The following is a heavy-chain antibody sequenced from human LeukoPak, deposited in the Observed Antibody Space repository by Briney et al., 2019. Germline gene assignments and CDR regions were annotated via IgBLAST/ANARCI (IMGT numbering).Heavy chain of an antibody. CDR1: GGSFSGYY. J-gene: IGHJ5*02. V-gene: IGHV4-34*01. D-gene: IGHD3-10*01. Sequence: SETLSLTCAVYGGSFSGYYWSWIHQPPGKGLEWIGEINHSGSTNHNPSLKSRVTISVDTSKSQFSLKLSSVTAADTAIYYCARGGYYGSGNDFRFDPWGQGTLVTVSS. CDR3: ARGGYYGSGNDFRFDP. CDR2: INHSGST.